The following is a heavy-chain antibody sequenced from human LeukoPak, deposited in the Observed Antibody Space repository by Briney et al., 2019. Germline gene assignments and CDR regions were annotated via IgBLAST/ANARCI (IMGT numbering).Heavy chain of an antibody. CDR1: GFTFSSYG. V-gene: IGHV3-48*04. J-gene: IGHJ4*02. D-gene: IGHD4-17*01. Sequence: GGSLRLSCAASGFTFSSYGMNWVRQAPGKGLEWVSYISSSGSTIYYADSVKGRFTISRDNAKNSLYLQMNSLRAEDTAVYYCAKDVYGDLDYWGQGTLVTVSS. CDR2: ISSSGSTI. CDR3: AKDVYGDLDY.